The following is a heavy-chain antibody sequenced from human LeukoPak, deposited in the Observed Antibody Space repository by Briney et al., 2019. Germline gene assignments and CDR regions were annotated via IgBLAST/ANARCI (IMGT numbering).Heavy chain of an antibody. V-gene: IGHV3-74*01. J-gene: IGHJ4*02. D-gene: IGHD3-16*01. CDR2: IDTDGTDT. CDR1: GFTFGTYW. Sequence: GGSLRLSCAASGFTFGTYWMHWVRQAPGNGLVWVSRIDTDGTDTAYADSVKGRFTISRDNAKNTLYLQMNSLRAEDTAVYYCARPRAYDSRDLDYWGQGTLVTVSS. CDR3: ARPRAYDSRDLDY.